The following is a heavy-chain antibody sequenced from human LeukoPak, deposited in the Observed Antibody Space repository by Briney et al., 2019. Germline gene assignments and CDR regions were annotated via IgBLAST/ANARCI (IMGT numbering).Heavy chain of an antibody. CDR2: VYHSGST. D-gene: IGHD6-13*01. V-gene: IGHV4-38-2*01. Sequence: SETLSLTCAVSGYSISSGYYWGWIRQPPGKGLEWIGSVYHSGSTYYNPSLKSRVTISVDTSKNQFSLKLSSVTAADTAVYYCARSKSSSWYFDYWGQGTLVTVSS. J-gene: IGHJ4*02. CDR1: GYSISSGYY. CDR3: ARSKSSSWYFDY.